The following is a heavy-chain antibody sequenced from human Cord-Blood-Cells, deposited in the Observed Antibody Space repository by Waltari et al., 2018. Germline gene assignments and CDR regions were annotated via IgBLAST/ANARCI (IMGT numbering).Heavy chain of an antibody. CDR1: GYTFTGYY. CDR3: ARGDSSSWYWFDP. CDR2: INPNRGGT. Sequence: QVQLVQSGAEVKKPGASVKVSCKASGYTFTGYYMHWVRQAPGQGLEWMGWINPNRGGTNYAQKFQGWVTMTRDTSISTAYMELSRLRSDDTAVYYCARGDSSSWYWFDPWGQGTLVTVSS. V-gene: IGHV1-2*04. D-gene: IGHD6-13*01. J-gene: IGHJ5*02.